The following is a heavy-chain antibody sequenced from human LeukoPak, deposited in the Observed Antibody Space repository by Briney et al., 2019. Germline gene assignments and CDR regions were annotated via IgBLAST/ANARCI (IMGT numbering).Heavy chain of an antibody. V-gene: IGHV4-34*01. CDR2: INHSVST. CDR1: GGSFSGSY. Sequence: SETLSLTCAVYGGSFSGSYWSWIRQPPGKGLEWIGEINHSVSTNYNPSLKSRVTISVDTSKNQFSLKLNSVTAADTAVYYCARYVAVAGTINWFDPWGQGTLVTVSS. D-gene: IGHD6-19*01. CDR3: ARYVAVAGTINWFDP. J-gene: IGHJ5*02.